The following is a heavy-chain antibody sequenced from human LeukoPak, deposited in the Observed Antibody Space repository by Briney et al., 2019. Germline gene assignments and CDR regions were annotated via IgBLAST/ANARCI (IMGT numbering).Heavy chain of an antibody. J-gene: IGHJ6*02. V-gene: IGHV4-39*07. D-gene: IGHD1-26*01. CDR3: ARASGSYFSYYYYGMDV. CDR1: GGSISSYY. Sequence: PSETLSLTCTVSGGSISSYYWGWIRQPPGKGLEWIGSIYYSGSTYYNPSLKSRVTISVDTSKNQFSLKLSSVTAADTAVYYCARASGSYFSYYYYGMDVWGQGTTVTVSS. CDR2: IYYSGST.